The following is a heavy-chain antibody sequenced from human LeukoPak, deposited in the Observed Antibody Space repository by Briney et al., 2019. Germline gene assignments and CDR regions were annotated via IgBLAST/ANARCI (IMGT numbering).Heavy chain of an antibody. CDR2: ISGSGDSS. J-gene: IGHJ5*02. D-gene: IGHD2-15*01. CDR3: AKDYSWSGWFDP. CDR1: GFTFSIFG. Sequence: GGSLRLSCVASGFTFSIFGMSWVRQAPGKGLEWVSAISGSGDSSYHADSVKGRFTVSRDNAKNTLYLQMTSLRAEDTAVYYCAKDYSWSGWFDPWGQGTLVTVSS. V-gene: IGHV3-23*01.